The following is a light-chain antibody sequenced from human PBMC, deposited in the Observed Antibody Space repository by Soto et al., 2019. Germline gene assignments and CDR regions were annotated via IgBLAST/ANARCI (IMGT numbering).Light chain of an antibody. J-gene: IGKJ1*01. CDR2: GAS. CDR1: QSVSSK. CDR3: QRYNNWPPT. V-gene: IGKV3-15*01. Sequence: EIVMTQSPATLSVSPGERATLSCRASQSVSSKLAWYQQKPGQAPRLLIYGASTRATGIPARFSGSGSGTEFPLTISSLQSEDFAVYYCQRYNNWPPTFGQGTKVEIK.